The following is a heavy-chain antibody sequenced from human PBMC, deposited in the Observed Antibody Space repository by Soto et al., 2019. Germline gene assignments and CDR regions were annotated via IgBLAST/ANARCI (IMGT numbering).Heavy chain of an antibody. V-gene: IGHV3-30-3*01. CDR2: ISYDGSNE. CDR1: GFTFSNYA. Sequence: QVQLVESGGGVVQPGRSLRLSCAASGFTFSNYAMHWVRQAPDKGLEWVAVISYDGSNEYYADSVKGRFTISRDNXKXRVYLQMNSLRAEDTAVYYCARDLSLKRYNYYAMDVWGQGTTVTVSS. J-gene: IGHJ6*02. CDR3: ARDLSLKRYNYYAMDV.